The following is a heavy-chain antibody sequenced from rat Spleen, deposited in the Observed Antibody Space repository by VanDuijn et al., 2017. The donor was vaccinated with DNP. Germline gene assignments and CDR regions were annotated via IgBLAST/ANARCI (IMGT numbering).Heavy chain of an antibody. CDR1: GFSLTSYS. CDR2: MSSGGNT. D-gene: IGHD1-12*02. J-gene: IGHJ2*01. Sequence: QVQLKESGPGLVQPSQTLSLTCSVSGFSLTSYSVGWVRQPPGKGLEWIAAMSSGGNTYYNSAPRSRLRISRDTSKSQVFLEMNSLHTEDTAMYFCARSDYSDGGYYYGYFDYWGQGVMVTVSS. CDR3: ARSDYSDGGYYYGYFDY. V-gene: IGHV2-6*01.